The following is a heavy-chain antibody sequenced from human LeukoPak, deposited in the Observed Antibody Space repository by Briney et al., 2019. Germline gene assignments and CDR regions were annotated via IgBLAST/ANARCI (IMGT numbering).Heavy chain of an antibody. D-gene: IGHD1-26*01. J-gene: IGHJ4*02. CDR1: GGSISSCSYY. V-gene: IGHV4-39*07. CDR3: ARGGLGLGDYFDY. Sequence: SETLSLTCTVSGGSISSCSYYWGWNRQPTGKGLEWIGSIYYSGSTYYNPSLKSRVTISVDTSKDQFSLKLSAVTAADPAVYYCARGGLGLGDYFDYWGQGTLVTVSS. CDR2: IYYSGST.